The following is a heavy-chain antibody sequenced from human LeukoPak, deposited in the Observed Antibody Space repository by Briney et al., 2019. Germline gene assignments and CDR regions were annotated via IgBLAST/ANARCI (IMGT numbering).Heavy chain of an antibody. CDR1: GFTFSSYA. V-gene: IGHV4-59*01. D-gene: IGHD3-22*01. CDR3: ARVNVHYFDSSGYPFYFDY. CDR2: IYYSGST. J-gene: IGHJ4*02. Sequence: GSLRLSCAASGFTFSSYAMSWVRQAPGKGLEWIGYIYYSGSTSYGPSLKSRVTISVDTSKNQFSLKLSSVTAADTADYYCARVNVHYFDSSGYPFYFDYWGQGTLVTVSS.